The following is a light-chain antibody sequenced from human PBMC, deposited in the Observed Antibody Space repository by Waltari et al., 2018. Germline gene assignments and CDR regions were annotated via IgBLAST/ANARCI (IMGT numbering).Light chain of an antibody. CDR3: SSQTLDGLIL. CDR1: GSADGASDY. CDR2: DVT. Sequence: QSALTQPAPVSGSPGQSIPISCSGTGSADGASDYGPWHQHHPGKAPQVIIYDVTNRPAGVYDRFSASKSANTASLTISRLQPEDEADYYCSSQTLDGLILFGGGTRLTVL. V-gene: IGLV2-14*03. J-gene: IGLJ2*01.